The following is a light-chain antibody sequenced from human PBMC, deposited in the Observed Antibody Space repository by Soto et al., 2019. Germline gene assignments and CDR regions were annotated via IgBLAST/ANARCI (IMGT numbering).Light chain of an antibody. CDR3: QQYNDWPLT. CDR2: GAS. CDR1: QSVSSN. J-gene: IGKJ4*01. V-gene: IGKV3D-15*01. Sequence: IVMSQCPRTLSLSPGERATLSCRASQSVSSNYLAWYQQKPGQAPRLLIYGASTRPTGIPARFSGSGSGTEFTLTIISLQSEDSAVYYCQQYNDWPLTFGLGTKVDI.